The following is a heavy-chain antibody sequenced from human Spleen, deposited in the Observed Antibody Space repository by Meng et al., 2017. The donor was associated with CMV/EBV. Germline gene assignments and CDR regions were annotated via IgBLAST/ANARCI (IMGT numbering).Heavy chain of an antibody. D-gene: IGHD2-2*01. Sequence: TFTGYYMHWGRQAPGQGLEWMGWINPNSGGTNYAQKFQGRVTMTRDTSISTAYMELSRLRSDDTAVYYCARDMVVVVPAAIANWFDPWGQGTLVTVSS. CDR1: TFTGYY. V-gene: IGHV1-2*02. CDR2: INPNSGGT. J-gene: IGHJ5*02. CDR3: ARDMVVVVPAAIANWFDP.